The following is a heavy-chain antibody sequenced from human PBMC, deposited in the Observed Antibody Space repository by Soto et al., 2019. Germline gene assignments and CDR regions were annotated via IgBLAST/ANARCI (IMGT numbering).Heavy chain of an antibody. D-gene: IGHD3-22*01. V-gene: IGHV4-39*07. Sequence: SETLSLTCTVSGGSISSSSYYWGWIRQPPGKGLESIANIYYSGTTYYNPSLKSRVTMSADTSKNQFSLKLNSVTAADTAVYYCARVNYYDTSGYPFDYWGQGMMVTVSS. CDR2: IYYSGTT. CDR1: GGSISSSSYY. J-gene: IGHJ4*02. CDR3: ARVNYYDTSGYPFDY.